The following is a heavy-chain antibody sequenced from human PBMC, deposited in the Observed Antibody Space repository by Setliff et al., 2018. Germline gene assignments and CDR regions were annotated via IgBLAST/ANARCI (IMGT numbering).Heavy chain of an antibody. CDR3: AGGSGWLITN. Sequence: PGGSLRLSCAASGFSFTTYTMNWVRQAPGKGLEWVANIKQDGTGMYYLDSVKGRFTISRDNEKNSLFLLMNSLRAEDTAVYYCAGGSGWLITNWGQGTLVTVS. D-gene: IGHD5-12*01. CDR2: IKQDGTGM. V-gene: IGHV3-7*03. J-gene: IGHJ4*02. CDR1: GFSFTTYT.